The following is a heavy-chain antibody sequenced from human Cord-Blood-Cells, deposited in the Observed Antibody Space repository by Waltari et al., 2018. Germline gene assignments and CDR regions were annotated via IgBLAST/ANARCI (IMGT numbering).Heavy chain of an antibody. J-gene: IGHJ4*02. V-gene: IGHV4-34*01. CDR1: GGSFSGYY. D-gene: IGHD6-13*01. CDR2: INHSGST. Sequence: QVQLQQWGAGLLKPSETLSLTCAVYGGSFSGYYCSLIRQPPRKGLEWIGEINHSGSTNYNPSLKSRVTISVDTSKNQFSLKLSSVTAADTAVYYCARGIIVWGMNGIAAAGFDYWGQGTLVTVSS. CDR3: ARGIIVWGMNGIAAAGFDY.